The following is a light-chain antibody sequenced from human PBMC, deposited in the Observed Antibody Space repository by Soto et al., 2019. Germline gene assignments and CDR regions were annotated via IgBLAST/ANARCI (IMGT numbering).Light chain of an antibody. Sequence: QSVLTQPASASGSPGQSVTISCTGTSSDVGAYNYVSWYRQHPGKAPKLLIFEVNSRPSGVPDRFSGSKSGNTASLTVSGLQAEDESHYYCSSYAGSNTWVFGGGTKLTVL. CDR2: EVN. V-gene: IGLV2-8*01. CDR1: SSDVGAYNY. CDR3: SSYAGSNTWV. J-gene: IGLJ3*02.